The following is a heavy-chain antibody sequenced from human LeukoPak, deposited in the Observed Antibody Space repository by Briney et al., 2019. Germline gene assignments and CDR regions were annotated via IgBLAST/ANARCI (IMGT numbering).Heavy chain of an antibody. CDR1: GFTFSSYA. CDR3: AKDGDILTGYLDY. CDR2: ISGSGGST. J-gene: IGHJ4*02. D-gene: IGHD3-9*01. V-gene: IGHV3-23*01. Sequence: GGSLRLSCAASGFTFSSYAMSWVRQAPGKGLEWVSAISGSGGSTYYADSVKGRFTISRDNFKNTLYLQMNSLRAEDTAVYYCAKDGDILTGYLDYWGQGTLVTVSS.